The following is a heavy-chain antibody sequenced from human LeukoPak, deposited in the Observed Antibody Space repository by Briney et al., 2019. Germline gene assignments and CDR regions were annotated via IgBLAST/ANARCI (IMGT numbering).Heavy chain of an antibody. V-gene: IGHV3-23*01. CDR3: AKDIITLVRGVRTPYFDD. CDR2: ISGSGGST. CDR1: GFTFSTYG. Sequence: GGSLRLSCAASGFTFSTYGMSWVRQAPGKGLEWVSDISGSGGSTSYADSVKGRFTISRDSSKNTLYLQMNSLRAGDTAVYYCAKDIITLVRGVRTPYFDDWGQGTLVTVSS. J-gene: IGHJ4*02. D-gene: IGHD3-10*01.